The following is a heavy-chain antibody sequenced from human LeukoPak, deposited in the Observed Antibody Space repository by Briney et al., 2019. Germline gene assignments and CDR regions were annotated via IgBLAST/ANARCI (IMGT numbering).Heavy chain of an antibody. J-gene: IGHJ4*02. CDR2: ISGSGGST. CDR1: GFTFSTYN. CDR3: AKDSSSGTYFDY. V-gene: IGHV3-23*01. D-gene: IGHD1-26*01. Sequence: GGSLRLSCAVSGFTFSTYNMSWVRQAPGKGLEWVSAISGSGGSTYYADSVKGRFTISRDNSKNTLYLQLKSLRAEDTAVYYCAKDSSSGTYFDYWGQGTLVTVSS.